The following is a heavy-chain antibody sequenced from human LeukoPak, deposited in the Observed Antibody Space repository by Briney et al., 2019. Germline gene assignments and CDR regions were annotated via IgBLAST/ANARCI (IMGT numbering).Heavy chain of an antibody. D-gene: IGHD3-10*01. J-gene: IGHJ4*02. Sequence: SETLSLTRTVSGGSISSGGYYWSWIRQHPGKGLEWIGYIYYSGSTYYNPSLKSRVTISVDTSKNQFSLKLSSVTAADTAVYYCARAEGSGSYWPDYWGQGTLVTVSS. V-gene: IGHV4-31*03. CDR1: GGSISSGGYY. CDR3: ARAEGSGSYWPDY. CDR2: IYYSGST.